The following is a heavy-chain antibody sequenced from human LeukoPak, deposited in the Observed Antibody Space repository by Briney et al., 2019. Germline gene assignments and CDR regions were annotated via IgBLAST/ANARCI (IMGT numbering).Heavy chain of an antibody. CDR3: TTDGDSLRNYYSYYMDV. CDR1: GFTFTNAW. CDR2: IKSKTDGGTT. Sequence: GGSLRLSCAASGFTFTNAWMSWVRQAPGKVLEWVGRIKSKTDGGTTDYAAPVKGRVTISRDDAKNTLYLQMNSLKTEDTAVYYCTTDGDSLRNYYSYYMDVWGKGTTVTVSS. D-gene: IGHD2-21*02. J-gene: IGHJ6*03. V-gene: IGHV3-15*01.